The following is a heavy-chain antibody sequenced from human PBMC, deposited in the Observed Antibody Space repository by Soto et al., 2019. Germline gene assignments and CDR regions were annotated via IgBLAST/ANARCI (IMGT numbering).Heavy chain of an antibody. CDR3: ARSSDSSAYYYRYFDC. Sequence: SETLSLTCTVSGGSISPYYWSWIRQPPGKGLEWVGYVYYGGTTSYNPSLKSRVAISLDTSKNQFSLKLNSVTAADTAVYYCARSSDSSAYYYRYFDCWGQGTLVTVSS. D-gene: IGHD3-22*01. V-gene: IGHV4-59*12. CDR1: GGSISPYY. CDR2: VYYGGTT. J-gene: IGHJ4*02.